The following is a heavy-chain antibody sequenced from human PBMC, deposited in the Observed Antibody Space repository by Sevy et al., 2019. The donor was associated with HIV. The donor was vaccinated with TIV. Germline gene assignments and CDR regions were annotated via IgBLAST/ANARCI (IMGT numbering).Heavy chain of an antibody. Sequence: GGSLRLSCVASGINFKTYKINGVRQTPGKGLEWVSSISFSGNYIYYADFAKGRFTISRDNARNSLYLQMISLTAEDTAVYYCATSSGWALDYWGQGTLVTVSS. D-gene: IGHD6-19*01. V-gene: IGHV3-21*01. CDR1: GINFKTYK. J-gene: IGHJ4*02. CDR3: ATSSGWALDY. CDR2: ISFSGNYI.